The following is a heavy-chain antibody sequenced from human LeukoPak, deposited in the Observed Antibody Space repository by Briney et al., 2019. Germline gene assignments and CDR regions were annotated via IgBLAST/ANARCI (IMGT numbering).Heavy chain of an antibody. V-gene: IGHV1-2*02. CDR1: GYTFTSYG. CDR3: ARDWGSGRGGLVDY. Sequence: ASVKVSCKASGYTFTSYGISWVRQAPGQGLEWMGWINPNSGGTNYAQKFQGRVTMTRDTSISTAYMELSRLRSDDTAVYYCARDWGSGRGGLVDYWGQGTLVTVSS. J-gene: IGHJ4*02. CDR2: INPNSGGT. D-gene: IGHD3-10*01.